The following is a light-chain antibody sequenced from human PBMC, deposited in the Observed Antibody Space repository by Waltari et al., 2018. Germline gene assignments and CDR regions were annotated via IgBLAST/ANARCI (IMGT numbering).Light chain of an antibody. CDR1: QGISNN. V-gene: IGKV3-15*01. CDR2: GAS. CDR3: QHDNNRPPYS. Sequence: EIELTQSPATLSASPGERVTLSCRASQGISNNLVWYQHKPGQSPRLLIYGASARATGVPVRVSGSGDRTEFTLTISSLQSEDFAVDYCQHDNNRPPYSFGQGTKLDIK. J-gene: IGKJ2*03.